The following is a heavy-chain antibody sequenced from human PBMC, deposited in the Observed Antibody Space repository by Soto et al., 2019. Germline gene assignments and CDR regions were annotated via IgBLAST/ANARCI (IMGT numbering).Heavy chain of an antibody. CDR1: GFTFSAYW. Sequence: GGSLRLSCSVSGFTFSAYWMHWVRQVPGKGLTWVSRISDDGSTATYADSVKGRFVISRDNAKNSLYLEMNTLRADDSGLYYCARGQRVSSTGKGAHWGRGTLVPVSS. J-gene: IGHJ4*02. CDR2: ISDDGSTA. D-gene: IGHD1-1*01. V-gene: IGHV3-74*01. CDR3: ARGQRVSSTGKGAH.